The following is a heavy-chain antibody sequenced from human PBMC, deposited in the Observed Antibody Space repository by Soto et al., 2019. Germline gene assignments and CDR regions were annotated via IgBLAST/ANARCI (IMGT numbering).Heavy chain of an antibody. CDR2: VSGNNGAS. V-gene: IGHV1-18*04. D-gene: IGHD2-2*01. J-gene: IGHJ5*01. CDR1: GYTSADFG. Sequence: QVQLMQSGTEVKKPGASVTVSCKASGYTSADFGISWVRQAPGQGLEWMGWVSGNNGASNPAPKVQSRITMTIATSTGVSYMALRSLRSEDTAIYYCVRDQKYFRVNGNWFDSWGQGTLVSVSS. CDR3: VRDQKYFRVNGNWFDS.